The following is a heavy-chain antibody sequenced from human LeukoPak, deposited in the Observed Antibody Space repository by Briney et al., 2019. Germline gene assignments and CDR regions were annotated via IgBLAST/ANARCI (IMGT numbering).Heavy chain of an antibody. V-gene: IGHV4-61*02. CDR1: GGSISSGSYY. D-gene: IGHD1-26*01. CDR2: IYTSGST. Sequence: PSQTLSLTCTVSGGSISSGSYYRSLIRQPAGEGLECIGRIYTSGSTNYNPSLRSRVTISVDTSKNQFSLKLSSVTAADTAVYYCARDPGGPIWGQGTMVTVSS. CDR3: ARDPGGPI. J-gene: IGHJ3*02.